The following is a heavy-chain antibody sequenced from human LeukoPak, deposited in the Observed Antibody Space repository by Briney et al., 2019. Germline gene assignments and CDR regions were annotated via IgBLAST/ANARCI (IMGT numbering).Heavy chain of an antibody. V-gene: IGHV4-61*02. D-gene: IGHD3-10*01. J-gene: IGHJ4*02. CDR2: IYTSGST. Sequence: PSETLSLTCTVSGGSISSGSYYWSWIRQPAGKGLEWIGRIYTSGSTNYNPSLKSRVTISVDTSKNQFSLRLSSVTAADTAVYYCARALLYGSGSHFDYWGQGTLVTVSS. CDR1: GGSISSGSYY. CDR3: ARALLYGSGSHFDY.